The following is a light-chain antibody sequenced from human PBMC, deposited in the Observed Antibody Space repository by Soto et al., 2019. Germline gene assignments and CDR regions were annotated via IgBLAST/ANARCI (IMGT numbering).Light chain of an antibody. Sequence: DIQMTQSPSSLSASVGDRVTITCRASQSISSYLNWYQQRPGRAPKLLVYDASTLEPGVPSRFSGSGSGTDFTFTITSLQPEDVATYYCQQCDSLPLTFGGGTKVEIK. CDR1: QSISSY. CDR3: QQCDSLPLT. V-gene: IGKV1-33*01. J-gene: IGKJ4*01. CDR2: DAS.